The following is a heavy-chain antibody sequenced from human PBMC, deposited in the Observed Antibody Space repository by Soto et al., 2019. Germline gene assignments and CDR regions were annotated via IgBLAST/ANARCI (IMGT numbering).Heavy chain of an antibody. Sequence: EVQLVESGGGLVQPGGSLRLSCSASGFTFSSYAMHWVRQAPGKGLEYVSAISSNGGSTYYADSVKGRFTISRDNSKNTLYLQMSSLRAEDTAVYYCVKFVYGSGVGFDYWGQGTLVTVSS. V-gene: IGHV3-64D*06. J-gene: IGHJ4*02. CDR3: VKFVYGSGVGFDY. CDR2: ISSNGGST. CDR1: GFTFSSYA. D-gene: IGHD3-10*01.